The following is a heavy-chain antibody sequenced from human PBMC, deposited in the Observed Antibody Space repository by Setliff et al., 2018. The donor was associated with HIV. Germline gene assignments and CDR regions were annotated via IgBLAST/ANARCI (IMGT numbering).Heavy chain of an antibody. V-gene: IGHV1-69*05. J-gene: IGHJ4*02. Sequence: SVKVSCKASGGTFSSYAFSWVRQAPGQGLEWMGVVIPIFSTTNYAQKFQGRFTMTRDTSTSTVYMELSSLRSEDTAVYYCARDGAHHDFDYWGQGALVTVSS. CDR1: GGTFSSYA. CDR2: VIPIFSTT. CDR3: ARDGAHHDFDY. D-gene: IGHD3-16*01.